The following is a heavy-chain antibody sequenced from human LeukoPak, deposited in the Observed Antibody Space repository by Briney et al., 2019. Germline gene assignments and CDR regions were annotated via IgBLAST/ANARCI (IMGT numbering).Heavy chain of an antibody. Sequence: GGSLRLSCAASGFTFSDYYMSWIRQAPGQGLEWVSYISSSGSTIYYADSVKGRFTISRDNAKNSLYLQMNSLRAEDTAAYYCARDGLYYYDSSSIDYWGQGTLVTVSS. CDR3: ARDGLYYYDSSSIDY. CDR1: GFTFSDYY. J-gene: IGHJ4*02. V-gene: IGHV3-11*04. CDR2: ISSSGSTI. D-gene: IGHD3-22*01.